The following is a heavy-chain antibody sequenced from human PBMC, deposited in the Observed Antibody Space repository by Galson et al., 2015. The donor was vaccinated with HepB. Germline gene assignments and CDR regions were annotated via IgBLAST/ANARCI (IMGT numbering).Heavy chain of an antibody. CDR1: GFTLGVYA. CDR3: TRHYGDYGHPKGY. D-gene: IGHD4-17*01. CDR2: IRSKAYGGTT. J-gene: IGHJ4*02. Sequence: SLRLSCAASGFTLGVYAMSWVRQAPGKGLEWVVFIRSKAYGGTTEYAASVKGRSTISRDDSKSIADIQMNGLKTEDTAVYYCTRHYGDYGHPKGYWGQGTLVTVSS. V-gene: IGHV3-49*04.